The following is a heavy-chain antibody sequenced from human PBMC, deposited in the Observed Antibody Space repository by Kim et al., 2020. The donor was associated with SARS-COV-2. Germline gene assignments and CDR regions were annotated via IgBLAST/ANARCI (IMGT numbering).Heavy chain of an antibody. V-gene: IGHV3-48*02. Sequence: GGSLRLSCAASGFTFSTYSMNWVRQAPGKGLEWVAYISSSSTTIYYADSVKGRFTISRDNAKNSLYLQMNSLRDEDTAVYCCTRDYGESRKYYGMDVWGQGTTVTVSS. J-gene: IGHJ6*02. CDR1: GFTFSTYS. CDR2: ISSSSTTI. D-gene: IGHD3-10*01. CDR3: TRDYGESRKYYGMDV.